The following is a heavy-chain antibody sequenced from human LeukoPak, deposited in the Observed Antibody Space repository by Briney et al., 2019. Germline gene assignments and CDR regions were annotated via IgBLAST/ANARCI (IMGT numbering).Heavy chain of an antibody. CDR1: GGTFSSYA. CDR2: IIPIFGTA. V-gene: IGHV1-69*06. Sequence: ASVKVSCKASGGTFSSYAISWVRQAPGQGLEWMGGIIPIFGTANYAQKFQGRVTITADKSTSTAYMELSSLRSEDTAVYYCARVARVAPPILDYWGQGTLVTVSS. J-gene: IGHJ4*02. CDR3: ARVARVAPPILDY. D-gene: IGHD3-9*01.